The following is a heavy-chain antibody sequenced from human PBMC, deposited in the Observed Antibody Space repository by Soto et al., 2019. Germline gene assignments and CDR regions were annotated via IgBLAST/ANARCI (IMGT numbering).Heavy chain of an antibody. CDR3: ARHGFGPLHGLVDV. CDR1: GGSITNYY. D-gene: IGHD3-10*01. Sequence: QVQLQESGPGLVKPSETLSLTCTVSGGSITNYYCSWFRQPPGKGLEWIGYINYDGYCAYNLPLKRRVTLSMDASKTQFSLMLESVTATDTAVYYCARHGFGPLHGLVDVWGPGTTVIVSS. J-gene: IGHJ6*02. CDR2: INYDGYC. V-gene: IGHV4-59*08.